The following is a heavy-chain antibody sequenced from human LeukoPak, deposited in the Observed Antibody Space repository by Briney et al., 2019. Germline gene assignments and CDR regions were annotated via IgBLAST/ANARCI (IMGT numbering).Heavy chain of an antibody. CDR2: ISSTGGAT. D-gene: IGHD1-14*01. CDR3: AKESAYTSPRNYYFGY. CDR1: GFPFSSYA. V-gene: IGHV3-23*01. Sequence: PGGSLRLSCAASGFPFSSYAMSWVRQAPGKGMEWVSAISSTGGATYYADSVKGRFAISRDNSRNTVDLQMNTLRADDTAVYYCAKESAYTSPRNYYFGYWGQGALVTVSS. J-gene: IGHJ4*02.